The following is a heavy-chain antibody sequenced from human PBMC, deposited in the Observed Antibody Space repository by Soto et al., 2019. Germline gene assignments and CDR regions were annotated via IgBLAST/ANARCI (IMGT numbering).Heavy chain of an antibody. CDR2: IYYSGST. J-gene: IGHJ3*02. V-gene: IGHV4-39*01. Sequence: SETLSLTCTVSGGSISSSSYYWGWIRQPPGKGLEWIGSIYYSGSTYYNPSLKSRVTISVDTSKNQFSLKLSSVTAADTAVYYCARPFGDGYNDDAFDIWGQGTMVTVSS. CDR1: GGSISSSSYY. CDR3: ARPFGDGYNDDAFDI. D-gene: IGHD3-16*01.